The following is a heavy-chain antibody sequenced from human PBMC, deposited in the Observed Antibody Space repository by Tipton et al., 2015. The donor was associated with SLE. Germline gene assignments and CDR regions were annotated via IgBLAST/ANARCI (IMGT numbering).Heavy chain of an antibody. CDR1: GASVSSFC. CDR2: VCNSVST. Sequence: TLSLTCTVSGASVSSFCWNWIRQSPGKGLECIACVCNSVSTNYDPSLKSRGTISVDTSKNQLSLKLTSVTAADTAVYHCARLSLDSWDLPQCFDSWGQGTLVIVS. D-gene: IGHD1-26*01. V-gene: IGHV4-59*02. J-gene: IGHJ4*02. CDR3: ARLSLDSWDLPQCFDS.